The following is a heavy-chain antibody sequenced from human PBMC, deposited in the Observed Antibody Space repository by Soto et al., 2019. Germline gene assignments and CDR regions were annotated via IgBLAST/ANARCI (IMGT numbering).Heavy chain of an antibody. Sequence: ASVKVSCKASGYTFTSYGISWVRQAPGQGLEWMGWISAYNGNTNYAQKLQGRVTMTTDTSTSTAYMELRSLRSDDTAVYYCARDRGGDYDILTGYLIGAFDIWGQGTMVTVSS. CDR1: GYTFTSYG. CDR2: ISAYNGNT. CDR3: ARDRGGDYDILTGYLIGAFDI. D-gene: IGHD3-9*01. J-gene: IGHJ3*02. V-gene: IGHV1-18*01.